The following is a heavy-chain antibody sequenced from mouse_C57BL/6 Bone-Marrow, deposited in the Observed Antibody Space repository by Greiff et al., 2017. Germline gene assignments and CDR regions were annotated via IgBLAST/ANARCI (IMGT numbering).Heavy chain of an antibody. CDR2: INPSTGGT. Sequence: VQLKESGPELVKPGASVKISCKASGYSFTGYYMNWVKQSPEKSLEWIGEINPSTGGTTYNQKFKAKATLTVDKSSSTAYMQLKRLTSEDSAVYYCARWVTGTGPWFAYWGQGTLVTVSA. V-gene: IGHV1-42*01. J-gene: IGHJ3*01. CDR1: GYSFTGYY. D-gene: IGHD4-1*01. CDR3: ARWVTGTGPWFAY.